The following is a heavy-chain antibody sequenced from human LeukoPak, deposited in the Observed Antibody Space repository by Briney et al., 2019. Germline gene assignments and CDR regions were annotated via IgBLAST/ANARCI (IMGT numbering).Heavy chain of an antibody. Sequence: SVKVSCKASGGTFSSYAISWVRQAPGQGLEWMGGIIPIFGTANYAQKFQGRVTITADESTSTAYMELSSLRSEDTAVYYCASLIAAAGYDAFDIWGQGTMVTVSS. V-gene: IGHV1-69*01. CDR1: GGTFSSYA. D-gene: IGHD6-13*01. J-gene: IGHJ3*02. CDR3: ASLIAAAGYDAFDI. CDR2: IIPIFGTA.